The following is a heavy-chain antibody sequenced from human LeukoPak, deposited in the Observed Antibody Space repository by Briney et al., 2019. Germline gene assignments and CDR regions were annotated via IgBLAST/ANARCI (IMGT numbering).Heavy chain of an antibody. J-gene: IGHJ6*03. V-gene: IGHV3-21*01. D-gene: IGHD6-19*01. Sequence: NAGGSLRLSCAASGFTFSSYSMNWVRQAPGKGLEWVSSISSSSSYIYYADSVKGRFTISRDNAKNSLYLQMNSLRAEDTAVYYRARGIRKGYSSGRSYYYYYMDVWGKGTTVTVSS. CDR1: GFTFSSYS. CDR2: ISSSSSYI. CDR3: ARGIRKGYSSGRSYYYYYMDV.